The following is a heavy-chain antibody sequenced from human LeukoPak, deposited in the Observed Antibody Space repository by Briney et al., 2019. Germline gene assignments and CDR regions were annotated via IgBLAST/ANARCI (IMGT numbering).Heavy chain of an antibody. CDR3: ARGGKKWPGGNYFDS. Sequence: ASVKVSCKASGYTFTDYALHWVRQAPGQSLEWMGWITTGRGETRYSQEFQRRITFTRDTSASTVYMDLSDLRSEDTAVYYCARGGKKWPGGNYFDSWGQGTLVAVSS. D-gene: IGHD3-16*01. CDR2: ITTGRGET. J-gene: IGHJ4*02. CDR1: GYTFTDYA. V-gene: IGHV1-3*03.